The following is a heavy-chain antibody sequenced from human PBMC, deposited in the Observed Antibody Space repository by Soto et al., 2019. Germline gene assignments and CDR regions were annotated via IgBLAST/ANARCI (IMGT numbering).Heavy chain of an antibody. Sequence: SLRLSCSASGFTFRSFTMNWVRQAPGKGLEWVAVISYDGSNKYYADSVKGRFTISRDNSKNTLYLQMNSLRAEDTAVYYCARATRSYDFVCGYWGQGTLVTVSS. CDR3: ARATRSYDFVCGY. V-gene: IGHV3-30-3*01. CDR2: ISYDGSNK. J-gene: IGHJ4*02. D-gene: IGHD5-12*01. CDR1: GFTFRSFT.